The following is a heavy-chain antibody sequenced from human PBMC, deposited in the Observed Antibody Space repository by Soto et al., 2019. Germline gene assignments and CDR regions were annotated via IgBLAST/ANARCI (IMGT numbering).Heavy chain of an antibody. CDR1: GFNIPDYG. CDR3: TRWNGFGDS. V-gene: IGHV3-23*01. J-gene: IGHJ4*02. Sequence: EVQLLESGGGSVQPGGSLKLSCGVSGFNIPDYGVTWVRQPPGKGLEWVSGFTGGHGKTFYADSVRDRFTLSREDSRNMVYLQMDSLRVEDTAVYYCTRWNGFGDSWGQGTLVTVAS. D-gene: IGHD1-1*01. CDR2: FTGGHGKT.